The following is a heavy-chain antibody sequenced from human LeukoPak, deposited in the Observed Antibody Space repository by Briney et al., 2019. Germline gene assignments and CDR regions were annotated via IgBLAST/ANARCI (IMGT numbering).Heavy chain of an antibody. V-gene: IGHV3-30*18. D-gene: IGHD4-17*01. J-gene: IGHJ2*01. CDR2: ISYDGSNE. CDR3: AKSYDYGDYVGGRQNWYFAL. Sequence: PGRSLRPSCAASGFTFSSYGMHWVRQAPGKGLEWVAVISYDGSNEYYADSVEGRFTISRDNSKNTLYLQMNSLRAEDTAVYYCAKSYDYGDYVGGRQNWYFALWGRGTLVTVSS. CDR1: GFTFSSYG.